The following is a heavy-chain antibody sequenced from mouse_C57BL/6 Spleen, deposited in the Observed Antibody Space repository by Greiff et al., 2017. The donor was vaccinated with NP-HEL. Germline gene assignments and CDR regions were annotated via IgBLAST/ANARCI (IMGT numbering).Heavy chain of an antibody. V-gene: IGHV1-80*01. CDR2: IYPGDGDT. Sequence: VQLQQSGAELVKPGASVKISCKASGYAFSSYWMNWVKQRPGKGLEWIGQIYPGDGDTNYNGKFKGKATLTADKSSSTAYMQLSSLTSEDFAVYFCARDYYGSRAWFAYWGQGTLVTVSA. D-gene: IGHD1-1*01. J-gene: IGHJ3*01. CDR3: ARDYYGSRAWFAY. CDR1: GYAFSSYW.